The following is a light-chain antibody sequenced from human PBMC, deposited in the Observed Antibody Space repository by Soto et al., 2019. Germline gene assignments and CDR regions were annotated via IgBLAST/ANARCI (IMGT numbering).Light chain of an antibody. CDR3: SSYAGSSHVV. J-gene: IGLJ2*01. CDR1: SSDVGGYNY. Sequence: QSALTQPPSASGSPGQSVTISCTGTSSDVGGYNYVSWYQQHPGKAPKLMIYEVSKRPSGVPDRFSGSKSGNTASLTVSGHQAEDEADYYCSSYAGSSHVVFGGGTKVTVL. CDR2: EVS. V-gene: IGLV2-8*01.